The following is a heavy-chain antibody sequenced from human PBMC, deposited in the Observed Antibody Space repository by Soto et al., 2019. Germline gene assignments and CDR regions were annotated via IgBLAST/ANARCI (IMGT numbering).Heavy chain of an antibody. CDR2: TYYRSKWYK. CDR3: ARERTDAFDI. Sequence: SQTLSLTCAISEDSVSSISVAWNWIRQSPSRGLEWLARTYYRSKWYKDYEVSVKSRITITPDTSKNQLSLQLTSVTPEDTAVYYCARERTDAFDIWGQGTMVTVSS. CDR1: EDSVSSISVA. J-gene: IGHJ3*02. V-gene: IGHV6-1*01.